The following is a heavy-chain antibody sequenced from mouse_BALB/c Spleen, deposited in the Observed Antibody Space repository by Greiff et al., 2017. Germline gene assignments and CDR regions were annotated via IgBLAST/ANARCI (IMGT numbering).Heavy chain of an antibody. CDR3: ARSDGYYYAMDY. D-gene: IGHD2-3*01. Sequence: EVQLVESGPGLVKPSQSLSLTCTVTGYSITSDYAWNWIRQFPGNKLEWMGYISYSGSTSYNPSLKSRISITRDTSKNQFFLQLNSVTTEDTATYYCARSDGYYYAMDYWGQGTSVTVSS. V-gene: IGHV3-2*02. CDR2: ISYSGST. CDR1: GYSITSDYA. J-gene: IGHJ4*01.